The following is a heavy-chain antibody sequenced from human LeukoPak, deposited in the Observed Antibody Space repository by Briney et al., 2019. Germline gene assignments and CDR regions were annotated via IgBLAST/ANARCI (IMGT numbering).Heavy chain of an antibody. D-gene: IGHD3-22*01. Sequence: SETLSLTCTVSGGSISSYYWSWIRQPAGKGLEWIGRIYTSGSTNYNPSLKSRVTMSVDTSKNQFSLKLSSVTAADTAVYYCARDLFAMIVMDDWYFDLWGRGTLVTVSS. CDR3: ARDLFAMIVMDDWYFDL. CDR2: IYTSGST. V-gene: IGHV4-4*07. CDR1: GGSISSYY. J-gene: IGHJ2*01.